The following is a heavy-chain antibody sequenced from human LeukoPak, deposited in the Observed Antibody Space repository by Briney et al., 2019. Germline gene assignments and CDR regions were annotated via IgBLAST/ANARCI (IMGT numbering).Heavy chain of an antibody. CDR1: GGTFSSYA. Sequence: ASVKVSCKASGGTFSSYAISWVRQAPRQGLEWMGRIIPILGIANYAQKFQGRVTITADKSTSTAYMELSSLRSEDTAVYYCARDEEWLRLGYFDYWGQGTLVTVSS. J-gene: IGHJ4*02. CDR2: IIPILGIA. CDR3: ARDEEWLRLGYFDY. D-gene: IGHD5-12*01. V-gene: IGHV1-69*04.